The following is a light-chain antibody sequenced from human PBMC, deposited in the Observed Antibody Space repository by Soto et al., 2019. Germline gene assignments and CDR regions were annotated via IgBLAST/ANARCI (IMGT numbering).Light chain of an antibody. CDR1: QSISSW. CDR2: RAS. J-gene: IGKJ1*01. V-gene: IGKV1-5*03. CDR3: QHYNSEGT. Sequence: DIQMTQSPSTLSESIGDRVTITCRPSQSISSWLAWYQQKPGKVPKLLIYRASTLESGVPSRFSGSGSGTEFTLTINSLQPDDFANYYCQHYNSEGTVGQGTKVEIK.